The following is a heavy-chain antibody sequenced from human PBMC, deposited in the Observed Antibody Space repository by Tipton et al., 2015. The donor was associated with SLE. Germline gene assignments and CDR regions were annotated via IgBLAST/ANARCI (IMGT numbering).Heavy chain of an antibody. CDR2: IYYTGST. CDR1: GGSISSGNYY. Sequence: TLSLTCTVSGGSISSGNYYWGWIRQPPGKGLEWIGSIYYTGSTYYNPSLKSRVTISVDTSKNQFSLKLSSVTAADTAVYYCASPCHYYYSGGGGREFEYWGQGSLVTVSS. CDR3: ASPCHYYYSGGGGREFEY. J-gene: IGHJ4*02. D-gene: IGHD3-22*01. V-gene: IGHV4-39*07.